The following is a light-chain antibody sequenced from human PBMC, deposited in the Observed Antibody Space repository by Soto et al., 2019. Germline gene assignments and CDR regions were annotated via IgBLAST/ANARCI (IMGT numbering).Light chain of an antibody. V-gene: IGLV9-49*01. CDR3: GADHGSGSNFVL. CDR2: VGTGGIVG. Sequence: QPVLTQPPSASASLGASVTLTCTLSSGYSNYKVDWYQQRPGKGPRFVMRVGTGGIVGSKGDGIPDRFSVLGSGLNRYLTIKNIQEEDESDYNCGADHGSGSNFVLFGGGTKLTVL. CDR1: SGYSNYK. J-gene: IGLJ2*01.